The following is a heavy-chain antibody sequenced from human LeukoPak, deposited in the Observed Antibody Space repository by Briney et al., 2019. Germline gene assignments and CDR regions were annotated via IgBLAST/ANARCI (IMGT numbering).Heavy chain of an antibody. CDR1: GFTFSSYA. J-gene: IGHJ4*02. D-gene: IGHD4-17*01. CDR3: AIYGDSFDY. V-gene: IGHV3-7*01. CDR2: IKQDGSEK. Sequence: GGSLRLSCAASGFTFSSYAVSWVRQAPGKGLEWVANIKQDGSEKYYVDSVKGRFTISRDNAKNSLYLQMNSLRAEDTAVYYCAIYGDSFDYWGQGTLVTVSS.